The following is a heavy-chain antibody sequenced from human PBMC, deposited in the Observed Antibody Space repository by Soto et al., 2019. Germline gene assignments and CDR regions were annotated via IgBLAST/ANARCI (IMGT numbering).Heavy chain of an antibody. CDR2: IYSDGSGP. V-gene: IGHV3-74*03. Sequence: WGSLLLSCAASGFTFSNFWMHWVRQAPGKGLVWVSRIYSDGSGPMYADSVNGRFTISRDNAKSTLYLQMNSLRAEDTAVYYCATLSSFGSDYWGRGTMVTVSS. CDR1: GFTFSNFW. CDR3: ATLSSFGSDY. D-gene: IGHD5-18*01. J-gene: IGHJ4*02.